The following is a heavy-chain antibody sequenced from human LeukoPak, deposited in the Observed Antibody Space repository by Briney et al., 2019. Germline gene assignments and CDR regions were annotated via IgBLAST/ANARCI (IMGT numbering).Heavy chain of an antibody. V-gene: IGHV4-30-4*01. Sequence: SQTLSLTCTVSGGSISSGDYYWSWIRQPPGKGLEWSGYIYYSGSTYYNPSLKSRVTISVDTSKNQFSLKLSSVTAAHTAVYYCARVKDIVVVPAARPFDYWGQGTLVTVSS. D-gene: IGHD2-2*01. CDR3: ARVKDIVVVPAARPFDY. J-gene: IGHJ4*02. CDR1: GGSISSGDYY. CDR2: IYYSGST.